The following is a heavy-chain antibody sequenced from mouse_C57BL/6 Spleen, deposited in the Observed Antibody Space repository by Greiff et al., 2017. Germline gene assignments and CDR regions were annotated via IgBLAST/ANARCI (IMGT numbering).Heavy chain of an antibody. V-gene: IGHV6-6*01. CDR1: GFTFSDAW. J-gene: IGHJ4*01. CDR2: IRNKANNHAT. D-gene: IGHD2-4*01. CDR3: TRGLRRGDYAMDY. Sequence: EVMLVESGGGLVQPGGSMKLSCAASGFTFSDAWMDWVRQSPEKGLEWVAEIRNKANNHATYYAESVKGRFTISRDDSKSSVYLQMNSLRAEDTGIYYCTRGLRRGDYAMDYWGQGTSVTVSS.